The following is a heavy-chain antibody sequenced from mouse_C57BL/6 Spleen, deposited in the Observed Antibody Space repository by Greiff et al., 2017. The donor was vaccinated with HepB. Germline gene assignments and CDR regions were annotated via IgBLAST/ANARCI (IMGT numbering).Heavy chain of an antibody. CDR2: IYPRSGNT. CDR1: GYTFTSYG. CDR3: ARWLGGVYAMDY. J-gene: IGHJ4*01. V-gene: IGHV1-81*01. Sequence: VQRVESGAELARPGASVKLSCKASGYTFTSYGISWVKQRTGQGLEWIGEIYPRSGNTYYNEKFKGKATLTADKSSSTAYMELRSLTSEDSAVYFCARWLGGVYAMDYWGQGTSVTVSS. D-gene: IGHD3-3*01.